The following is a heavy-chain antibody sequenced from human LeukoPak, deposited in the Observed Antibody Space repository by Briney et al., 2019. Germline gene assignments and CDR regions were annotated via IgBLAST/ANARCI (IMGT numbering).Heavy chain of an antibody. CDR2: INPSSGGT. D-gene: IGHD6-13*01. V-gene: IGHV1-2*02. CDR1: GYTFTGYY. CDR3: ARPVYSSSWYSIDY. J-gene: IGHJ4*02. Sequence: ASVKVSCKASGYTFTGYYMHWVRQAPGQGLEWMGWINPSSGGTNYAQKFQGRVTMTRDTSISTAYMELSRLRSDDTAVYYCARPVYSSSWYSIDYWGQGTLVTVSS.